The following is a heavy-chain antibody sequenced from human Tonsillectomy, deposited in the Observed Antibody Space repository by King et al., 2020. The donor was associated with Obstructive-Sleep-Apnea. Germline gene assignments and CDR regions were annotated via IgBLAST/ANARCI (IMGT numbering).Heavy chain of an antibody. CDR2: ISYDGSNK. J-gene: IGHJ2*01. V-gene: IGHV3-30-3*01. CDR3: ARDPPKSSSWGSPPSWYFDL. Sequence: VQLVESGGGVVQPGRSLRLSCAASGFTFSSYAMHWVRQAPGKGLEWVAVISYDGSNKYYADSVKGRFTISRDNSKNTLYLQMNSLRAEDTAVYYCARDPPKSSSWGSPPSWYFDLWGSGTLVTVSS. D-gene: IGHD6-13*01. CDR1: GFTFSSYA.